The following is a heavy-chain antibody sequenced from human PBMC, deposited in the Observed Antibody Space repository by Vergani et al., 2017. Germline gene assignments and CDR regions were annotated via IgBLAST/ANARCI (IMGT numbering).Heavy chain of an antibody. CDR1: GFTFSSYG. Sequence: QVQLVESGGGVVQPWGSLRLSCAASGFTFSSYGMHWVRQAPGKGLEWVAFIRYDGSNKYYADSVKGRFTISRDNSKNTLYLQMNSLRAEDTAVYYCAKLQGTVTTSVGHWGQGTLVTVSS. CDR3: AKLQGTVTTSVGH. D-gene: IGHD4-17*01. CDR2: IRYDGSNK. V-gene: IGHV3-30*02. J-gene: IGHJ4*02.